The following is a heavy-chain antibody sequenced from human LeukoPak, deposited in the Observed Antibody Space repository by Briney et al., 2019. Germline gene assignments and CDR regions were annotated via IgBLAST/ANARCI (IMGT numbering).Heavy chain of an antibody. D-gene: IGHD1-26*01. CDR1: GFTFSSYG. Sequence: GGSLRLSCAASGFTFSSYGMHWVRQAPGKGLEWVAVIWYDGSNKYYADSVRGRFTISRDNSKNTLYLQMNSLRAEDTAVYYCARGAFGYSGGKLPSDAFDIWGQGTMVTVSS. CDR2: IWYDGSNK. V-gene: IGHV3-33*01. CDR3: ARGAFGYSGGKLPSDAFDI. J-gene: IGHJ3*02.